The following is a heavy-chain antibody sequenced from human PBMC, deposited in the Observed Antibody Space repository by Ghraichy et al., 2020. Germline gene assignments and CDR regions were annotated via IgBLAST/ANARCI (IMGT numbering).Heavy chain of an antibody. D-gene: IGHD3-10*01. J-gene: IGHJ6*02. Sequence: ASVKVSCKASGYTFTSYDINWVRQATGQGLEWMGWMNTNSGNTVYAQNFQGRVTMTRNTSISTAYMELSSLRSDDTAVYYCARGSTMVRGVSPTGYYGMDVWGQGTTVTVSS. V-gene: IGHV1-8*01. CDR3: ARGSTMVRGVSPTGYYGMDV. CDR1: GYTFTSYD. CDR2: MNTNSGNT.